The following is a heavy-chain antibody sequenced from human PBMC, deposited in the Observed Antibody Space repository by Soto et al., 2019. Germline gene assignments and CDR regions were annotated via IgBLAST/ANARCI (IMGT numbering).Heavy chain of an antibody. J-gene: IGHJ4*02. V-gene: IGHV3-30-3*01. D-gene: IGHD6-13*01. CDR2: ISYDGSNK. CDR3: ARGGYSSSWYSAGY. Sequence: QVQLVESGGGVVQPGRSLRLSCAASGFTFSSYAMHWVRQAPGKGLEWVAVISYDGSNKYYADSVKGRFTISRDNSKNTLYLQMNSLRAEDTAVYYWARGGYSSSWYSAGYWGQGTLVTVSS. CDR1: GFTFSSYA.